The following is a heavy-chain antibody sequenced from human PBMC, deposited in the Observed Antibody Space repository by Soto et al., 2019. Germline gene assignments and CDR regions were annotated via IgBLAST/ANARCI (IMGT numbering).Heavy chain of an antibody. Sequence: EVQLVESGGGLVQPGGSLRLSCAASGFTFSTYWMNWVRQAPGKGLEWVASIKEDGSEKYYVDSVKGRFTISRVNAKNSLYLQMNSLRAEDTAVYYCTRDRGYCSGGTCYSVLDYWGQGILVTVSS. V-gene: IGHV3-7*01. CDR2: IKEDGSEK. D-gene: IGHD2-15*01. CDR1: GFTFSTYW. J-gene: IGHJ4*02. CDR3: TRDRGYCSGGTCYSVLDY.